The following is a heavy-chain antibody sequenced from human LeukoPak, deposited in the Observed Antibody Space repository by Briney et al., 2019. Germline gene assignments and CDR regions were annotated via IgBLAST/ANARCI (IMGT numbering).Heavy chain of an antibody. J-gene: IGHJ4*02. CDR1: GGSFSDYF. D-gene: IGHD3-22*01. Sequence: SETLSLTCAVYGGSFSDYFWSWIRQLPGKWLEWIGEISHSGSTTYNPSLRSRVTISGDTSKKQFSLKLSSVTAADTAVYYCVTYYYGSSAPKRNYWGQGILVTVSS. CDR3: VTYYYGSSAPKRNY. V-gene: IGHV4-34*01. CDR2: ISHSGST.